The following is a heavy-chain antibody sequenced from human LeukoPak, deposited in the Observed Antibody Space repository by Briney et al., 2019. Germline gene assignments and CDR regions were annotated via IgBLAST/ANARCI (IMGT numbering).Heavy chain of an antibody. D-gene: IGHD2-21*02. J-gene: IGHJ4*02. Sequence: GRSLRLSCAASGFTFDDYAMHWVRQAPGKGLEWVSGISWNSGSIGYADSVEGRFTISRDNAKNSLYLQMNSLRAEDTALYYCAKSDCGGDCSPGFDYWGQGTLVTVSS. CDR2: ISWNSGSI. V-gene: IGHV3-9*01. CDR3: AKSDCGGDCSPGFDY. CDR1: GFTFDDYA.